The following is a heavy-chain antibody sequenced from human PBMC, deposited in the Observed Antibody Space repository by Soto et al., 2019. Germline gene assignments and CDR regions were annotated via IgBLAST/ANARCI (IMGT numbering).Heavy chain of an antibody. D-gene: IGHD3-3*01. J-gene: IGHJ6*02. V-gene: IGHV3-23*01. CDR3: ARDWTGDTCPCLDV. CDR1: GFTFSNYA. CDR2: FSGSGGST. Sequence: EVQLLESGGGLVQPGGSLRISCAAAGFTFSNYALTWVRQSPGKGLEWVSTFSGSGGSTYYADSVRGRFTISRDNSKNTLFLQMNSLRVEDTAIYYCARDWTGDTCPCLDVWGQGTTVSVSS.